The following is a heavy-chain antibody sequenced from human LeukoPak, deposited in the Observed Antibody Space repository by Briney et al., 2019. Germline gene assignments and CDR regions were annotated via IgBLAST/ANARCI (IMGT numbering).Heavy chain of an antibody. J-gene: IGHJ4*02. CDR1: GGTFSSYA. V-gene: IGHV1-69*05. CDR2: IIPIFGTA. Sequence: SVKVSCKASGGTFSSYAISWVRQAPGQGLEWMGGIIPIFGTANYAQKFQGRVTITTDESTSTAYMEPSSLRSEDTAVYYCARLSYYDSSGYYYWGQGTLVTVSS. D-gene: IGHD3-22*01. CDR3: ARLSYYDSSGYYY.